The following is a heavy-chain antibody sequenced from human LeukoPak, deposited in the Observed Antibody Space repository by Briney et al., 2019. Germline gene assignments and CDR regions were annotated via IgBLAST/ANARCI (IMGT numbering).Heavy chain of an antibody. CDR3: ARANGIQKLGSYYFDY. D-gene: IGHD6-13*01. CDR1: GYTFTSYG. Sequence: GASVKVSCKASGYTFTSYGISWVRQAPGQGLEWMGWINAYNGNTNYAQKLQGRVTMTTDTSTSTAYMELRSLRSDDTAVYYCARANGIQKLGSYYFDYWGQGTLVTVSS. V-gene: IGHV1-18*01. J-gene: IGHJ4*02. CDR2: INAYNGNT.